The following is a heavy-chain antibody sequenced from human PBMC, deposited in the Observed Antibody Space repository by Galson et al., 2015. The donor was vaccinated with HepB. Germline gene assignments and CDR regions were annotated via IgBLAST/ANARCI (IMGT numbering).Heavy chain of an antibody. CDR2: IYYSGST. Sequence: TLSLTCTVSGGSISSGDYYWNWIRQHPGKGLEWIGHIYYSGSTYYNPSLKSRVTISVDTSKNQFSLKLSSVTAADTALYSCARGITAAPVLGAFDIWGQGTMVTVSS. J-gene: IGHJ3*02. D-gene: IGHD6-13*01. CDR3: ARGITAAPVLGAFDI. V-gene: IGHV4-31*03. CDR1: GGSISSGDYY.